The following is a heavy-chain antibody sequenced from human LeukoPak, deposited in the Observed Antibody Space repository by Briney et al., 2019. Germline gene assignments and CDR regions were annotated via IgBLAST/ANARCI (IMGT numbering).Heavy chain of an antibody. CDR1: GFTFSNYG. D-gene: IGHD3-3*02. CDR2: ISYDGANK. J-gene: IGHJ4*02. CDR3: GNHFPHFDY. V-gene: IGHV3-30*18. Sequence: GRSLRLSCAASGFTFSNYGMHWVRRAPGKGLEWVAVISYDGANKYYADSVKGRFTISRDNSKNTLYLQMNSLRAEDTAVYYCGNHFPHFDYWGQGTLVTASS.